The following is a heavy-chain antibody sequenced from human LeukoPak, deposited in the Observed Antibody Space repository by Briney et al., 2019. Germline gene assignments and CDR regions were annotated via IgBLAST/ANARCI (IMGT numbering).Heavy chain of an antibody. D-gene: IGHD5-18*01. CDR2: ISSSSDYI. CDR1: GFTFSSYR. Sequence: PGGSLRLSCAASGFTFSSYRMNCVRQAPGKGLEWVSSISSSSDYIYYGRFTISRDNATNSLYLQMNSLRAEDTAVYYCARDIFYSYGYYGMDVWGLGTTVTVSS. CDR3: ARDIFYSYGYYGMDV. J-gene: IGHJ6*02. V-gene: IGHV3-21*01.